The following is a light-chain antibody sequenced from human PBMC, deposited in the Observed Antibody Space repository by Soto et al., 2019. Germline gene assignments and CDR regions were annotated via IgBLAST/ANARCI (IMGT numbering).Light chain of an antibody. CDR2: RNN. V-gene: IGLV1-47*01. CDR3: GSWDSSLSAYV. CDR1: SSNIGSDY. J-gene: IGLJ1*01. Sequence: QSVLTQPPSVSGTPGQRVTISCSGSSSNIGSDYVYWFQQLPGTAPKVLIYRNNQRPSGVPERFSGSKSGTSATLGITGFQTGDEADYYCGSWDSSLSAYVFGTGTKLTVL.